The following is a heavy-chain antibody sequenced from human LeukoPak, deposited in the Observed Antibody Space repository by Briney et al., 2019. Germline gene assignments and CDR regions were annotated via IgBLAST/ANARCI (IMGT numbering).Heavy chain of an antibody. CDR1: GFTFSSYR. Sequence: GGSLRLSCAASGFTFSSYRMNWVRQAPGKGLEWVSSISSSSSYIYYAASVKGRFTISRDNAKNSLYLQMNSLRAEDTAVYYCARGTYSSGWYGVYWGQGTLVTVSS. J-gene: IGHJ4*02. V-gene: IGHV3-21*01. CDR2: ISSSSSYI. D-gene: IGHD6-19*01. CDR3: ARGTYSSGWYGVY.